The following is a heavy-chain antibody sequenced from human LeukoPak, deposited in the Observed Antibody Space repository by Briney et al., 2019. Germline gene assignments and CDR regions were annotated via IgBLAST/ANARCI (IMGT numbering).Heavy chain of an antibody. D-gene: IGHD6-19*01. Sequence: PSETLSLTCTVSGGSISSYYWSWIRQPPGKGLEWIGYIYYSGSTNYNPSLKSRVTISVDTSKNQFSLKLSSVTAADTAVYYCARDRAYSSDYYYYYYMDVWGKGTTVTVSS. J-gene: IGHJ6*03. CDR1: GGSISSYY. CDR3: ARDRAYSSDYYYYYYMDV. CDR2: IYYSGST. V-gene: IGHV4-59*01.